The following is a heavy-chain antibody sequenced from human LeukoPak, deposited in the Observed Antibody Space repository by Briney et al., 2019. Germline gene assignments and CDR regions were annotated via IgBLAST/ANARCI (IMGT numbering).Heavy chain of an antibody. CDR1: GGSISSGDYY. CDR3: ARQQWLVHYHFDY. CDR2: IYYSGNT. V-gene: IGHV4-30-4*01. J-gene: IGHJ4*02. Sequence: SETLSLTCTVSGGSISSGDYYWNWIRQPPGKGLEWIGYIYYSGNTYYNPSLKSRITMSVDPSKNQFSLKLSSVTVADTAVYYCARQQWLVHYHFDYWGQGTLVTVSS. D-gene: IGHD6-19*01.